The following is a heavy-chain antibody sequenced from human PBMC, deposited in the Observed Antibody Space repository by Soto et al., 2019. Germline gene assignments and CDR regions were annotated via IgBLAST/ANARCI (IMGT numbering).Heavy chain of an antibody. V-gene: IGHV5-10-1*01. CDR1: GYSFTSYW. CDR2: IDPSDSYT. CDR3: ARHVLLPGVVVAATSIDY. J-gene: IGHJ4*02. Sequence: PGESLKISCKGSGYSFTSYWISWVRQMPGKGLEWMGRIDPSDSYTNYSPSFQGHVTISADKSISTAYLQWSSLKASDTAMYYCARHVLLPGVVVAATSIDYWGQGTLVTVSS. D-gene: IGHD2-15*01.